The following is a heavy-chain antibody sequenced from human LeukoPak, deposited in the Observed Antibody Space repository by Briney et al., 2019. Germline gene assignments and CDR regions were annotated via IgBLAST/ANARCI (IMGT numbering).Heavy chain of an antibody. J-gene: IGHJ3*01. CDR3: AINGCYRGVCAFDV. Sequence: PGGSLRLSCATSGFTFTSYGMNWVRQAPGKGLEWVSYISNSAILYADSVKGRFTISRDNARNALYLQMNSLRAEDTAVYYCAINGCYRGVCAFDVWGQGTVVTVSS. CDR1: GFTFTSYG. CDR2: ISNSAI. D-gene: IGHD2-21*01. V-gene: IGHV3-48*01.